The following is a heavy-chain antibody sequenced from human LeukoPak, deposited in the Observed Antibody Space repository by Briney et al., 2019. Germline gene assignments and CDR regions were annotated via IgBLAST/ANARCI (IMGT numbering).Heavy chain of an antibody. J-gene: IGHJ5*02. Sequence: LEWMGGIIPIFGTANYAQKFQGRVTITTDESTSTAYMELSSLRSEDTAVYYCARDPRNYDFWSGYYTGTAWFDPWGQGTLVTVSS. CDR2: IIPIFGTA. V-gene: IGHV1-69*05. D-gene: IGHD3-3*01. CDR3: ARDPRNYDFWSGYYTGTAWFDP.